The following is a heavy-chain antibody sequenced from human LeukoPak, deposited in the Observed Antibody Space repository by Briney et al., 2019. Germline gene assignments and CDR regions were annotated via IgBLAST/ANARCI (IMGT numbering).Heavy chain of an antibody. D-gene: IGHD6-19*01. CDR3: ARGRAVAGHYYYYGMDV. Sequence: PSETLSLTCTVPGGSISSYYWSWIRQPPGKGLEWIGYIYYSGSTNYNPSLKSRVTISVDTSKNQFSLKLSSVTAADTAVYYCARGRAVAGHYYYYGMDVWGQGTTVTVSS. V-gene: IGHV4-59*08. CDR1: GGSISSYY. J-gene: IGHJ6*02. CDR2: IYYSGST.